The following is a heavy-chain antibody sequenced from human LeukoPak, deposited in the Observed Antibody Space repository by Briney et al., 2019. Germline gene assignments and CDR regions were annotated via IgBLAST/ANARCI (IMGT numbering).Heavy chain of an antibody. CDR3: ANRGRMAVGSYYFDY. Sequence: PGGSLRLSCAASGFTFSTYAMSWVRQAPGKGLEWVSTLSSNGGTSYYADSVKGWFTISRDNAKNTLYLQMKSLRAEDTAIYYCANRGRMAVGSYYFDYWGQGTLVTVSS. V-gene: IGHV3-23*01. CDR1: GFTFSTYA. CDR2: LSSNGGTS. D-gene: IGHD3-16*01. J-gene: IGHJ4*02.